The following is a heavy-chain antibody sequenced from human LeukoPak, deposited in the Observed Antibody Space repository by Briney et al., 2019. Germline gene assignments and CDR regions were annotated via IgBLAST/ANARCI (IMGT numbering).Heavy chain of an antibody. J-gene: IGHJ4*02. V-gene: IGHV5-10-1*01. CDR2: IDPSDSYT. D-gene: IGHD3-10*01. CDR1: AYSFTSYW. Sequence: GESLQISCKGFAYSFTSYWISWVSQMPGQRLECMGRIDPSDSYTNYSPSFQGHVTISADKSISTAYLQWSSLKASDTAMYYCARHERPGYYGSGSYYGYWGQGTLVTVSS. CDR3: ARHERPGYYGSGSYYGY.